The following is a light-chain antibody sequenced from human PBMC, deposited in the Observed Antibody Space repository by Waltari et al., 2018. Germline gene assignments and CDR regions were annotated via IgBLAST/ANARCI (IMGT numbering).Light chain of an antibody. J-gene: IGKJ3*01. CDR2: AAS. Sequence: DIQMTQSPSSLSASVGDRVTITCRASQSITNYLNWYQQKVGKPPSLLIYAASSLQSGVPSRFSGSGSWTDFTLTINSLQPEDFATYYCQQSYSTPSFGPGTKVDVK. CDR1: QSITNY. CDR3: QQSYSTPS. V-gene: IGKV1-39*01.